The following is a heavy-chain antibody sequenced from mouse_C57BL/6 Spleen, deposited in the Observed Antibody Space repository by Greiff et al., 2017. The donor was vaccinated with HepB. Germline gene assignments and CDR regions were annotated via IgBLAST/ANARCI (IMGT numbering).Heavy chain of an antibody. D-gene: IGHD1-1*01. CDR2: INPSSGYT. CDR1: GYTFTSYW. Sequence: VQLQQSGAELAKPGASVKLSCKASGYTFTSYWMHWVKQRPGQGLEWIGYINPSSGYTKCNQKFKDKATLTADKSSSTAYMQLSSLTYEDSAVYCCAIHRITTGPAWFAYWGQGTLVTVSA. V-gene: IGHV1-7*01. CDR3: AIHRITTGPAWFAY. J-gene: IGHJ3*01.